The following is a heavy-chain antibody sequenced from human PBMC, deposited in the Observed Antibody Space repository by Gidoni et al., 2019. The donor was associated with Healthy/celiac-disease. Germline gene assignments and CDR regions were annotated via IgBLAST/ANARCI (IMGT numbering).Heavy chain of an antibody. J-gene: IGHJ6*02. CDR2: IYYSGST. CDR3: ARDYDFWSGYHSYSGMDV. CDR1: GGSVSSGSYY. V-gene: IGHV4-61*01. D-gene: IGHD3-3*01. Sequence: QVQLQESGPGLVKPSETLSLTCTVSGGSVSSGSYYWSWIRQPPGKGLEWIGYIYYSGSTNYNPSLKSRVTISVDTSKNQFSLKLSSVTAADTAVYYCARDYDFWSGYHSYSGMDVWGQGTTVTVSS.